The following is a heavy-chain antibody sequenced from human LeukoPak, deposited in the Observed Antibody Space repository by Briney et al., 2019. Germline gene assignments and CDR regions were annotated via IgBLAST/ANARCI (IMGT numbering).Heavy chain of an antibody. CDR1: GYSISSGYY. Sequence: SETLSLTRTVSGYSISSGYYWGWIRQPPGKGLEWIGSIYHSGSTYYNPSLKSRVTISVDTSKNQFSLKLSSVTAADTAVYYCARIYGYSSSDYWGQGTLVTVSS. V-gene: IGHV4-38-2*02. CDR3: ARIYGYSSSDY. D-gene: IGHD6-13*01. CDR2: IYHSGST. J-gene: IGHJ4*02.